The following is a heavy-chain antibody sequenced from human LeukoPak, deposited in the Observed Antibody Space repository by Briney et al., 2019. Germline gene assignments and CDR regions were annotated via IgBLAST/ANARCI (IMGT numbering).Heavy chain of an antibody. CDR2: ISSSGSTI. D-gene: IGHD2-8*01. V-gene: IGHV3-11*01. CDR1: GFTFSDYY. J-gene: IGHJ4*02. Sequence: PGGSLRLSCAASGFTFSDYYMSWIRQAPGKGLEWVSYISSSGSTIYYADSVKGRFTISRDNAKNSLYLQMNSLRAEDTAVYYCARDTQEYCTNGVCYGLDYWGQGTLVTVSS. CDR3: ARDTQEYCTNGVCYGLDY.